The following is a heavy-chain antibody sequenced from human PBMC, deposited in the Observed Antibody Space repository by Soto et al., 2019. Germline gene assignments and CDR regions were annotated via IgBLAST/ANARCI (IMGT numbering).Heavy chain of an antibody. D-gene: IGHD5-18*01. CDR2: ISWNSGSI. Sequence: PGGFLTLSCAASGVTFVDYAMHWVRQAPGKGLEWVSGISWNSGSIGYADSVKGRFTISRDNAKNSLYLQMNSLRAEDTALYYCARDPLYRQLWSPYFDYWGQGTLVTVSS. CDR3: ARDPLYRQLWSPYFDY. J-gene: IGHJ4*02. CDR1: GVTFVDYA. V-gene: IGHV3-9*01.